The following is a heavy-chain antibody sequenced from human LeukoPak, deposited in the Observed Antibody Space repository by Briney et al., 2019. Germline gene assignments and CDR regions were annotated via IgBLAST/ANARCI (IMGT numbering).Heavy chain of an antibody. V-gene: IGHV4-39*01. CDR2: IYHSGST. CDR3: ARTYCGGDCYSEPINHYYYYGMDV. J-gene: IGHJ6*02. Sequence: SETLSLTCSISETSISRSYYYWGWIRQSPGKGLGWIGSIYHSGSTFYNPSLKTRVTISADTSKNQFSLKLSSVTAADTAVYYCARTYCGGDCYSEPINHYYYYGMDVWGQGTTVTVSS. D-gene: IGHD2-21*02. CDR1: ETSISRSYYY.